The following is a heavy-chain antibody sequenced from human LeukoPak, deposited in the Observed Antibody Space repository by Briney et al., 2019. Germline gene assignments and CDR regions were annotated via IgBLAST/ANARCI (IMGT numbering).Heavy chain of an antibody. Sequence: GGSLRLSCAASGFSVINAWMSWVRQAPGQGLEWDGRIKSKGDGGTTGYAAPVEGRFSISRDDSENTLYLQMNSLQTDDTAVYYCIIYRWRWGQGTLVTVSS. CDR3: IIYRWR. V-gene: IGHV3-15*05. CDR1: GFSVINAW. CDR2: IKSKGDGGTT. J-gene: IGHJ4*02. D-gene: IGHD3-16*02.